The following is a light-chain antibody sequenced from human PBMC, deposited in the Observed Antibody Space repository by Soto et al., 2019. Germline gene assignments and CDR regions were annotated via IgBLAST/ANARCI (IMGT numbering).Light chain of an antibody. CDR2: GAS. J-gene: IGKJ1*01. V-gene: IGKV3D-15*01. CDR1: QSINNN. Sequence: EIVLTQSPATLSVCPGERATLSCMASQSINNNLAWYQQKPGQAPRLLIYGASTRATGIPARFSGSGSGTEFTLTISSLQSADFAVYYCQQFHDWPLTFGQGTKV. CDR3: QQFHDWPLT.